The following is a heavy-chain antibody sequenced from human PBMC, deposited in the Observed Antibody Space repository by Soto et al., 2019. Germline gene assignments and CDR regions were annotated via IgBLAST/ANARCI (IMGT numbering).Heavy chain of an antibody. CDR3: ARAYCSGGSCYPNYYSYYGMDV. D-gene: IGHD2-15*01. V-gene: IGHV1-18*01. CDR1: GYTFTSYG. Sequence: QVQLVQSGAEVKKPGASVKVSCKASGYTFTSYGISWVRQAPGQGLEWMGWISAYNGNTNYAQKLQGRVTMTIESSTRSAYMERRSLRADDTAVYYCARAYCSGGSCYPNYYSYYGMDVWGQGTTVTVSS. CDR2: ISAYNGNT. J-gene: IGHJ6*02.